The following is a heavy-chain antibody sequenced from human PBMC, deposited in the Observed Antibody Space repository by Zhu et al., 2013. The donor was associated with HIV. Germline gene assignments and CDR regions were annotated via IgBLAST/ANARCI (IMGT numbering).Heavy chain of an antibody. CDR2: IIPIFGTA. Sequence: QVQLVQSGAEVKKPGSSVKVSCKASGGTFSSYAISWVRQAPGQGLEWMGGIIPIFGTANYAQKFQGRVTITADESTSTAYMELSSLRSEDTAVYYCARRVHCSGGSCYVYGMDVWGQGTTGHRLL. CDR1: GGTFSSYA. J-gene: IGHJ6*02. V-gene: IGHV1-69*12. D-gene: IGHD2-15*01. CDR3: ARRVHCSGGSCYVYGMDV.